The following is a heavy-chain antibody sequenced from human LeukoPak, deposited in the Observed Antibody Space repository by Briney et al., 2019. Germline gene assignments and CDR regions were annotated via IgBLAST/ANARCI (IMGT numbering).Heavy chain of an antibody. CDR3: ARRAGAYSHPYDY. D-gene: IGHD4/OR15-4a*01. CDR2: IYSDNT. V-gene: IGHV3-53*01. J-gene: IGHJ4*02. CDR1: GFTFSSNS. Sequence: GGSLRLSCTVSGFTFSSNSMSWVRQAPGKGLEGVSFIYSDNTHYSYSVKGRFTISIDNSKNTLYLQMNSLRAEDTAAYYCARRAGAYSHPYDYWGQGTLVTVSS.